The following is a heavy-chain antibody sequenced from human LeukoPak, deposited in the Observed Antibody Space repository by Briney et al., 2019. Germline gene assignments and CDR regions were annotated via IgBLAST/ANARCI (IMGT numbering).Heavy chain of an antibody. J-gene: IGHJ4*02. D-gene: IGHD6-13*01. Sequence: GGSLRLSCAASGFPSSRYWMSWVRQAPGKGLEWVANIKPDGSEKHYVDSVKGRFTFSRDNAKNSLYLQMNGLRAEDMAVYYCARLAAGSDYFDHWGQGTLVTVSS. CDR3: ARLAAGSDYFDH. CDR1: GFPSSRYW. V-gene: IGHV3-7*04. CDR2: IKPDGSEK.